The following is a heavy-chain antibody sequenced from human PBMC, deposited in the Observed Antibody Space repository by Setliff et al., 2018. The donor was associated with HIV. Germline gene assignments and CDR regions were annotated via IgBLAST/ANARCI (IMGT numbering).Heavy chain of an antibody. Sequence: SETLSLTCTVSGGSISNYYWSWIRQSAGKGLEWIGRFYSSGSTNYNPSLKTRVTMSVDTSKNQFSLKLRSVTAADTAVYYCARMVVSDYNNYYYYYYMDVWGKGTTVTVSS. J-gene: IGHJ6*03. CDR2: FYSSGST. CDR1: GGSISNYY. D-gene: IGHD4-4*01. CDR3: ARMVVSDYNNYYYYYYMDV. V-gene: IGHV4-4*07.